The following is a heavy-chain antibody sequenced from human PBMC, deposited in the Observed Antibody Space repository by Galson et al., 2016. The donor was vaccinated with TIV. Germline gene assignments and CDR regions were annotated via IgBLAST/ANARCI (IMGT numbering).Heavy chain of an antibody. CDR2: ISGGGGSS. D-gene: IGHD3-22*01. V-gene: IGHV3-23*01. CDR3: AKMVSSGLSYARRFDY. Sequence: SLRLSCAASGFTFSSYALTWVRQAPGKGLEWVSAISGGGGSSYYGDSVKGRFSISRDNSKSTLYLQLDSLRVEDTAVYYCAKMVSSGLSYARRFDYWGQGTLVTVSS. J-gene: IGHJ4*02. CDR1: GFTFSSYA.